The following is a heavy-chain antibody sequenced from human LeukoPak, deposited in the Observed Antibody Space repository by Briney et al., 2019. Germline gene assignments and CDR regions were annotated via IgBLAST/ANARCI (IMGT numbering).Heavy chain of an antibody. CDR2: INDIGNT. D-gene: IGHD3-10*01. Sequence: PSETLSLTCAVYGGSFSGYYWSWIRQPPGKGLEWIGEINDIGNTNYDPSLRSRVTISVDTSKNQFSLSLTSATAAGTAGYFCARLGSVGYYNYQYMDIWGNGTTVTVSS. CDR3: ARLGSVGYYNYQYMDI. CDR1: GGSFSGYY. V-gene: IGHV4-34*01. J-gene: IGHJ6*03.